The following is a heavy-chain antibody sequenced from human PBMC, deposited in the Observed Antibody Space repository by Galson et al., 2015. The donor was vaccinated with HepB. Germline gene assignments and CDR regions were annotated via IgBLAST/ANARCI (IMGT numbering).Heavy chain of an antibody. D-gene: IGHD5-18*01. J-gene: IGHJ4*02. V-gene: IGHV3-30*03. CDR3: ATDLGSVQIWAICDS. CDR2: ISYDGSIK. CDR1: GFTFRSNG. Sequence: SLRLSCAASGFTFRSNGMHWVRQAPGKGLEWVAVISYDGSIKFYADSVKGRFTISRDNSKSTLYLQLNSLRNEDTAVYYCATDLGSVQIWAICDSWGQGTLVTVSS.